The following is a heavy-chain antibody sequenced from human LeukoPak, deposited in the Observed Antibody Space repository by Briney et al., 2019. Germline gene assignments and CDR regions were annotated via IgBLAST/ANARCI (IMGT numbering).Heavy chain of an antibody. D-gene: IGHD2-2*01. V-gene: IGHV3-7*01. CDR2: IKEDGSEK. J-gene: IGHJ6*02. CDR1: GFTFTTYW. Sequence: GGSLRLSCAASGFTFTTYWMSWIRQAPGKGLEWVATIKEDGSEKYYVDSVKGRFTISRDNSKNTLYLQMNSLRAEDTAVYYCARGLREQYCSSTSCPPYYYYGMDVWGQGTTVTVSS. CDR3: ARGLREQYCSSTSCPPYYYYGMDV.